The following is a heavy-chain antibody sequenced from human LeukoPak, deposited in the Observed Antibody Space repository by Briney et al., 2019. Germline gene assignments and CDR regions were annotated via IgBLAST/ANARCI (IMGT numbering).Heavy chain of an antibody. J-gene: IGHJ4*02. V-gene: IGHV3-15*01. D-gene: IGHD3-10*01. CDR3: TTVWFGELSLGY. CDR2: IKSKTDGGKT. CDR1: GFTFSNAW. Sequence: GGSLRLSCAASGFTFSNAWMSWVRQAPGKGLEWVGRIKSKTDGGKTDYAAPVKGRFTISRDDSKNTLYLQMNSLKTEDTALYYCTTVWFGELSLGYWGQGTLVTVSS.